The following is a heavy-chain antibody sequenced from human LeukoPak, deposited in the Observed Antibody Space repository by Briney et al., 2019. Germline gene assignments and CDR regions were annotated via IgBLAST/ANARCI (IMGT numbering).Heavy chain of an antibody. J-gene: IGHJ6*02. D-gene: IGHD6-13*01. V-gene: IGHV1-69*05. Sequence: ASVKVSCKASGGTFSSYAISWVRQAPGQGLEWMGGIIPIFGTANYAQKFQGRVTITTDESTSTAYMELSSLRSEDTAVYYCARGPSSSWDHYYYYYGMDVWGQGTTVTVSS. CDR1: GGTFSSYA. CDR2: IIPIFGTA. CDR3: ARGPSSSWDHYYYYYGMDV.